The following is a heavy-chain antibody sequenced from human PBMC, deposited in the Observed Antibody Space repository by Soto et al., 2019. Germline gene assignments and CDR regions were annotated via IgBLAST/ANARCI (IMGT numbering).Heavy chain of an antibody. J-gene: IGHJ4*02. CDR2: INWNSDTI. CDR3: AMSNSNDLYYHFES. Sequence: VQLVESGGGLVQPGGSLRLSCAASGFTFDDYAMHWVRQAPGKGPEWVSGINWNSDTIGYADSVKGRFTVSRDNAKGSLLLQMSSLRAEDTAVYFCAMSNSNDLYYHFESWGQGTPVTVSS. V-gene: IGHV3-9*01. CDR1: GFTFDDYA. D-gene: IGHD3-22*01.